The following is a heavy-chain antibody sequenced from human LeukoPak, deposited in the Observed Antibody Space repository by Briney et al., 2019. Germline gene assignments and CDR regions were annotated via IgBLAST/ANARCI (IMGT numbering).Heavy chain of an antibody. J-gene: IGHJ4*02. D-gene: IGHD6-13*01. Sequence: SETLSLTCTVSGGSISSSSYHWSWIRQPAGQGLEWIGRIYTNADTKYNPSLKSRVTMSVDTSKNQLSLKVRSVTAADTAVYYCARAAAAAGGQYFDYWGQGSVVTVSA. V-gene: IGHV4-61*02. CDR3: ARAAAAAGGQYFDY. CDR1: GGSISSSSYH. CDR2: IYTNADT.